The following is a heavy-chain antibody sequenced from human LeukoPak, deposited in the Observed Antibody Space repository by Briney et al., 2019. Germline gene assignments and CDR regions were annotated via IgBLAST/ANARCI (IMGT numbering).Heavy chain of an antibody. CDR1: GYTFTGYD. CDR3: ARGLFYPRFWPYYYYYYMDV. V-gene: IGHV1-8*01. J-gene: IGHJ6*03. CDR2: MNPNSGNT. Sequence: ASGKVSCKASGYTFTGYDINWVRQATGQGLEWMGWMNPNSGNTGYAQKFQGRVTMTRNTSISTAYMELSSLRSEDTAVYYCARGLFYPRFWPYYYYYYMDVWGKGTTVTVSS. D-gene: IGHD3-3*01.